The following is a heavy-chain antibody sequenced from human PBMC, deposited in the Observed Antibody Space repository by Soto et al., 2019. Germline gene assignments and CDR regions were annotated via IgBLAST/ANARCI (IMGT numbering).Heavy chain of an antibody. J-gene: IGHJ3*02. D-gene: IGHD3-22*01. CDR1: GYTFTSYD. CDR2: MNPNSGNT. Sequence: ASVKVSCKASGYTFTSYDINWVRQATGQGLEWMGWMNPNSGNTGYAQKFQGRVTMTRNTSISTAYMELSSLRSEDTAVYYCARANYDSSGYYVVHAFDIWGHGTMVTVSS. CDR3: ARANYDSSGYYVVHAFDI. V-gene: IGHV1-8*01.